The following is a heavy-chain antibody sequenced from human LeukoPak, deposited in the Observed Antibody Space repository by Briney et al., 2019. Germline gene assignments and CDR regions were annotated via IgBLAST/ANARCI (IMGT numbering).Heavy chain of an antibody. D-gene: IGHD3-16*01. Sequence: ASVKVSCKASGYTFTSYDINWVRQATGQGLEGMGWMNPNSGNTGYAQKFQGSVTMTKNTSISTAYTELRRMRSEDTDVSYCARGLRGTGRNYYYYMDVWGKGTTVTVSS. CDR1: GYTFTSYD. CDR3: ARGLRGTGRNYYYYMDV. J-gene: IGHJ6*03. CDR2: MNPNSGNT. V-gene: IGHV1-8*01.